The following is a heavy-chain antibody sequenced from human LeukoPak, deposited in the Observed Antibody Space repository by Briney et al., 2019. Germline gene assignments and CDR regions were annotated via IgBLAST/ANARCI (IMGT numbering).Heavy chain of an antibody. Sequence: SVKVSCKASGGTFSSYTISWVRQAPAQGPEWMGRIIPILGIANYAQKFQGRVTITADKSTSTAYMELSSLRSEDTAVYYCARDESSSYYYFDYWGQGTLVTVSS. D-gene: IGHD6-6*01. CDR2: IIPILGIA. J-gene: IGHJ4*02. CDR3: ARDESSSYYYFDY. CDR1: GGTFSSYT. V-gene: IGHV1-69*04.